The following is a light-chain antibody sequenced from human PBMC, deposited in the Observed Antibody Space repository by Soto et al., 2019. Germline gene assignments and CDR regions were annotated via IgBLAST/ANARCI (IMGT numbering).Light chain of an antibody. CDR3: HQYGSSPPT. CDR2: GAS. Sequence: ELVLTQSPGTLSLSQGERATLSCRASQSVSNNFLAWYQQKPGQAPRLLMSGASNRATGIPDGFTGSGSGTDFTLTISRLEPEDFAVYYCHQYGSSPPTFGQGTKVDIK. V-gene: IGKV3-20*01. J-gene: IGKJ1*01. CDR1: QSVSNNF.